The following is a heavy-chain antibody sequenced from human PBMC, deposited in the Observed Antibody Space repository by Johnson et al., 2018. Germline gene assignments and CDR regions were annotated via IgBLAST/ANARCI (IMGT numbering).Heavy chain of an antibody. CDR3: ARDWGGSGSYLFAFDI. CDR1: GFTFSSYG. CDR2: IWYDGSNK. J-gene: IGHJ3*02. D-gene: IGHD1-26*01. Sequence: QVQLVESGGGVVQPGRSLRLSCAASGFTFSSYGMHWVRQAPGKGLEWVAVIWYDGSNKYYADPVKGRFTISRDNSKNTLYLQMNSRRAEDTAVYYCARDWGGSGSYLFAFDIWGQGTMVTVSS. V-gene: IGHV3-33*01.